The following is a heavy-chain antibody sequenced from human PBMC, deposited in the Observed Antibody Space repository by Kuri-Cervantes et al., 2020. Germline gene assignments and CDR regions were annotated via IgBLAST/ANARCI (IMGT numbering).Heavy chain of an antibody. CDR3: AREQRRYNYGSIDGMDV. Sequence: SQTLSLTCAVSGGSFSDYYWNWNRQPPGKGLKWIGEINHSGSANYNPSLKSPVTTSVDTSKTQFSLKLSSVTAADAAVYYWAREQRRYNYGSIDGMDVWGQGTMVTVSS. CDR1: GGSFSDYY. V-gene: IGHV4-34*01. CDR2: INHSGSA. D-gene: IGHD5-18*01. J-gene: IGHJ6*02.